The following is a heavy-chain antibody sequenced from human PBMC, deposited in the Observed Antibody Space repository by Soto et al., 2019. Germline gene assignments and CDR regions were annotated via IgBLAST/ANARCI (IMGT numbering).Heavy chain of an antibody. CDR2: MGYSGST. CDR1: GGSISGYY. CDR3: ARDRRYSSGWYWFDP. D-gene: IGHD6-19*01. Sequence: SETLSLTCSVSGGSISGYYCSWFRQPPGKGLEWIGYMGYSGSTNYNPSLKSRVTISVDTSKNQFSLKLSSVTAADTAVYYCARDRRYSSGWYWFDPWGQGTLVTV. V-gene: IGHV4-59*01. J-gene: IGHJ5*02.